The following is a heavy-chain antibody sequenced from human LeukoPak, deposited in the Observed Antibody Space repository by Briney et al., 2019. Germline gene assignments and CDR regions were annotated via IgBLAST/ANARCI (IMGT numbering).Heavy chain of an antibody. CDR3: ARRDNSGWYGPAAFDY. J-gene: IGHJ4*02. CDR1: GYSFTSYW. D-gene: IGHD6-19*01. CDR2: IYPGDSDT. Sequence: GESLKISCKGSGYSFTSYWIGWVRQMPGKGLEWMGRIYPGDSDTRYSPSLQGQVTISADESISTAYLQWSSLKASDTGMYYCARRDNSGWYGPAAFDYWGQGTLVTVSS. V-gene: IGHV5-51*01.